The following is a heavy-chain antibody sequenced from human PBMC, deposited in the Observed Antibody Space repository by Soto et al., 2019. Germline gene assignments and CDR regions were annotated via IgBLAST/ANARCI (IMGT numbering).Heavy chain of an antibody. CDR3: ARDPNSSSWYGNWFDP. J-gene: IGHJ5*02. V-gene: IGHV4-59*01. CDR1: GGSISSYY. Sequence: QVQLQESGPGLVKPSETLSLTCTVSGGSISSYYWSWIRQPPGKGLEWIGYIYYSGSTNYNPSLTSRLTLSVDTSKNQFSLKLSSVTAADTAVYYCARDPNSSSWYGNWFDPWGQGTLVTVSS. CDR2: IYYSGST. D-gene: IGHD6-13*01.